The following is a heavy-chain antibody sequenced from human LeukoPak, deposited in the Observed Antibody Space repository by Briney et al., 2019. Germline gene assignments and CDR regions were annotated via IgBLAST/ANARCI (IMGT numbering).Heavy chain of an antibody. J-gene: IGHJ4*02. D-gene: IGHD6-13*01. CDR2: IKQDGSEK. CDR3: AREKQQLADY. Sequence: PGGSLRLSCAASGFTFSSYAMSRVRQAPGKGLEWVANIKQDGSEKYYVDSVKGRFTISRDNAKNSLYLQMNSLRAEDTAVYYCAREKQQLADYWGQGTLVTVSS. V-gene: IGHV3-7*01. CDR1: GFTFSSYA.